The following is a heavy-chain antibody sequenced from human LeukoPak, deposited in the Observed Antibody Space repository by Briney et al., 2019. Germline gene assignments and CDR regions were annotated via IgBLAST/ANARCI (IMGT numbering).Heavy chain of an antibody. J-gene: IGHJ4*02. CDR2: INTDGSST. Sequence: GGSLRLSCAASGFTFSSYWMHWVRQAPGKGLVWVSRINTDGSSTSYADSVKGRFTISRDNAKNSLYLQMNSLRAEDTAVYYCASSYDSSGYTDYWGQGTLVTVSS. CDR1: GFTFSSYW. CDR3: ASSYDSSGYTDY. V-gene: IGHV3-74*01. D-gene: IGHD3-22*01.